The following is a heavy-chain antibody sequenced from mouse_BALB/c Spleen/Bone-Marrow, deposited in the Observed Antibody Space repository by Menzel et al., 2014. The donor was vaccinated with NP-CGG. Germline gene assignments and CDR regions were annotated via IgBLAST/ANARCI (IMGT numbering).Heavy chain of an antibody. Sequence: VQLQQSGPGLVQPSQSLSITCTVSGFSLISYGVHWVRPSPGKGLEWLGVIWSGGSTDYNVAFISRLSISKDNSKSQVFFKMNSLQANDTAIYYCARRGLYGYDFDYWGQGTTLTVSS. V-gene: IGHV2-2*02. CDR2: IWSGGST. D-gene: IGHD2-2*01. CDR3: ARRGLYGYDFDY. J-gene: IGHJ2*01. CDR1: GFSLISYG.